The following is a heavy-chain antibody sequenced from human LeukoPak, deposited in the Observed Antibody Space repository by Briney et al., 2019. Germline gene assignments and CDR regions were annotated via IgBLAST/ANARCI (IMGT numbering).Heavy chain of an antibody. D-gene: IGHD3-10*01. CDR2: MNPNSGNT. J-gene: IGHJ6*03. CDR3: ARMVRGVITYYYYYMDV. CDR1: GYTFTSYD. V-gene: IGHV1-8*03. Sequence: ASVKVSCKASGYTFTSYDINWVRQATGQGLEWMGWMNPNSGNTGYAQKFQGRVTITRNTSISTAYMELSSLRSEDTAMYYCARMVRGVITYYYYYMDVWGKGTTVTVSS.